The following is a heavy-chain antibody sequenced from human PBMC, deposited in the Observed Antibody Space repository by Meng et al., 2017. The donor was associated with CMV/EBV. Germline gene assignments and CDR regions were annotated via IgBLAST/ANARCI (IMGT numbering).Heavy chain of an antibody. CDR3: ARGSGYSYGYYYYYYGMDV. Sequence: GSLRLSCTVSGGSISSYYWSWIRQPPGKGLEWIGYIYYSGSTNYNPSLKSRVTISVDTSKNQFSLKLSSVTAADTAVYYCARGSGYSYGYYYYYYGMDVWGQGTTVTVSS. J-gene: IGHJ6*02. D-gene: IGHD5-18*01. CDR1: GGSISSYY. V-gene: IGHV4-59*12. CDR2: IYYSGST.